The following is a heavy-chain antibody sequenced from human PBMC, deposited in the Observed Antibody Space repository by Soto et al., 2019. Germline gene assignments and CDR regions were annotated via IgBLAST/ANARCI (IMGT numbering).Heavy chain of an antibody. D-gene: IGHD6-19*01. CDR2: IDPSDSYT. Sequence: GESLKISWKGSGYSFTSYWISWVRQMPGKGLEWMGRIDPSDSYTNYSPSFQGHVTISADKSISTAYLQWSSLKASDTAMYYCARQGAVAGNYYYYGMDVWGQGTTVTVSS. J-gene: IGHJ6*02. CDR1: GYSFTSYW. V-gene: IGHV5-10-1*01. CDR3: ARQGAVAGNYYYYGMDV.